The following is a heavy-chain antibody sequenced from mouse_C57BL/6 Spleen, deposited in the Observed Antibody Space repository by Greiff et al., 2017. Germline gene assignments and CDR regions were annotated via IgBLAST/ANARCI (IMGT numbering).Heavy chain of an antibody. V-gene: IGHV1-59*01. CDR1: GYTFTSYW. J-gene: IGHJ2*01. Sequence: QVQLQQPGAELVRPGTSVKLSCKASGYTFTSYWMHWVKQRPGQGLEWIGVIDPSDSYTNYNQKFKGKATLTVDTSSRTAYMQLSSLTSEDSAVYYCARGGRYFDYWGQGTTLTVSS. CDR3: ARGGRYFDY. CDR2: IDPSDSYT. D-gene: IGHD3-3*01.